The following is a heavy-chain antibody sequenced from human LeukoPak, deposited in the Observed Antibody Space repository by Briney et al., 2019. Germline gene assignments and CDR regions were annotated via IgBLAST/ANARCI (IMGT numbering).Heavy chain of an antibody. V-gene: IGHV1-18*01. D-gene: IGHD1-26*01. J-gene: IGHJ4*02. CDR3: ARVSGVGATTPQDC. Sequence: ASVKVSCKASGYTFTSYGISWVRQAPGQGLEWMGWISAYNGNTNYAQKFQGRVTMTTDTSTSTAYMELRSLRSDDTAVYYCARVSGVGATTPQDCWGQGTLVTVSS. CDR1: GYTFTSYG. CDR2: ISAYNGNT.